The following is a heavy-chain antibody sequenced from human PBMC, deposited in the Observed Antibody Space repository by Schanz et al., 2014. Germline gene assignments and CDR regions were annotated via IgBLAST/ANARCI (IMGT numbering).Heavy chain of an antibody. J-gene: IGHJ6*02. CDR1: GYTFTGYY. CDR3: ATIGVNDYWRFGLDL. D-gene: IGHD3-16*01. CDR2: IIPIVDIT. V-gene: IGHV1-69*09. Sequence: QVQLVQSGAEVMKPGASVKVSCKASGYTFTGYYLHWVRQAPGQGLEWMGRIIPIVDITNYAQKFLGRVTITADKSTSTAYMELKSLRSADTAVYYCATIGVNDYWRFGLDLWGQGTTVTVSS.